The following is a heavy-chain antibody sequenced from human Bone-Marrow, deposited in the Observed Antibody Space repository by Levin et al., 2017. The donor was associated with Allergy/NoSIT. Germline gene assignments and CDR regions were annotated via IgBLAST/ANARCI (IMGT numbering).Heavy chain of an antibody. CDR2: ISGSGGST. V-gene: IGHV3-23*01. CDR3: AKDKGYSYRRGWFDP. Sequence: GGSLRLSCAASGFTFSSYAMSWVRQAPGKGLEWVSAISGSGGSTYYADSVKGRFTISRDNSKNTLYLQMNSLRAEDTAVYYCAKDKGYSYRRGWFDPWGQGTLVTVSS. D-gene: IGHD5-18*01. J-gene: IGHJ5*02. CDR1: GFTFSSYA.